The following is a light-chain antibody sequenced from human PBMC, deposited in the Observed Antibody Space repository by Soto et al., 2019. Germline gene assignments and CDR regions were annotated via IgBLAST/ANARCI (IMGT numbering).Light chain of an antibody. CDR1: QSVRSS. V-gene: IGKV3-15*01. CDR2: GAS. CDR3: QQYGNSPLT. J-gene: IGKJ4*01. Sequence: EMVMTQSPATLSVSPGERATLSCRASQSVRSSLAWYQQKPGQAPRLLIYGASTRATGVPARFSGSGSGTEFTLTISSLQSEDFAVYFCQQYGNSPLTFGGGTKVDIK.